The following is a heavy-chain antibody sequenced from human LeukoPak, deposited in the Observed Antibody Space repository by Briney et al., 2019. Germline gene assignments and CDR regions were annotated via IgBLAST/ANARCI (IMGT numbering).Heavy chain of an antibody. CDR2: ISWNSGSI. D-gene: IGHD1-26*01. CDR1: GFTFDDYA. V-gene: IGHV3-9*01. CDR3: AKELLRAFDI. Sequence: GRSLRLSCAASGFTFDDYAMHWVRQAPGKGLDWVSGISWNSGSIGYADSVKGRFTISRDNAKNSLYLQMNSLRAEDTALYYCAKELLRAFDIWGQGTMVTVSS. J-gene: IGHJ3*02.